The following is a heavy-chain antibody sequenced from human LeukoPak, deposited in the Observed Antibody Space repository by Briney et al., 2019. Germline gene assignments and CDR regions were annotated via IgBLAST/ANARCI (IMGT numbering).Heavy chain of an antibody. CDR3: ARVPDGSGYYYYYYMDV. D-gene: IGHD3-10*01. V-gene: IGHV4-30-4*07. CDR1: GGSISSGGYS. Sequence: PSETLSLTCTVSGGSISSGGYSWSWLRQPPGKGLEWIGNIYYSGSTYYNPSLKSRVTISVDTSKNQFSLKLSSVTAADTAVYYCARVPDGSGYYYYYYMDVWGKGTTVTVSS. J-gene: IGHJ6*03. CDR2: IYYSGST.